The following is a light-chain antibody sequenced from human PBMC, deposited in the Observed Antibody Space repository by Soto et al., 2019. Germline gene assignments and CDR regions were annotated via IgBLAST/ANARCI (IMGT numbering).Light chain of an antibody. CDR1: SSDVGGYNY. Sequence: QSVLTQPPSASGSPGQSVTISCIGTSSDVGGYNYVSWYQQHPGKAPKLMINEVSKRPSGVPDRFSGSKSGNTASLTVSGLQAEDEADYYCCSYAGSNNRVFGGETKLTVL. CDR2: EVS. J-gene: IGLJ3*02. CDR3: CSYAGSNNRV. V-gene: IGLV2-8*01.